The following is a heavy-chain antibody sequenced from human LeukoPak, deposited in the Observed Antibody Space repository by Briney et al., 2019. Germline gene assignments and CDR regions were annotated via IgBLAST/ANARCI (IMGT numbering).Heavy chain of an antibody. CDR1: GYTFTGYY. V-gene: IGHV1-2*02. D-gene: IGHD1-26*01. CDR3: ARADSGSYFLHFDY. J-gene: IGHJ4*02. Sequence: ASVKVSCKASGYTFTGYYMHWVRQAPGQGLEWMGWINPNSGCTNYAQKFQDRVTMTRDTSISTAYMELSRLRSDDTAVYYCARADSGSYFLHFDYWGQGTLVTVSS. CDR2: INPNSGCT.